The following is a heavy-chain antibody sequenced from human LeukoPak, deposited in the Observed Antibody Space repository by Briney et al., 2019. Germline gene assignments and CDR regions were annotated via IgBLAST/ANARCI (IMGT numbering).Heavy chain of an antibody. CDR1: GFTVSNNY. CDR2: IYSGNRT. J-gene: IGHJ6*01. Sequence: GGSLSLSCAASGFTVSNNYMTWVRQAPGKGLEWVSVIYSGNRTKYSDSVKGRFIISRDNSKNTLLFQMNSLRAEGTAVYYCARLTSSNGLDVWGESTT. CDR3: ARLTSSNGLDV. D-gene: IGHD3-3*01. V-gene: IGHV3-66*04.